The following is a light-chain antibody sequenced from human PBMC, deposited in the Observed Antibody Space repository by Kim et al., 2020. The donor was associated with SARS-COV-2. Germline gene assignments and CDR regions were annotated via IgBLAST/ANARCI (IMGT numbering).Light chain of an antibody. CDR1: QSVSASY. CDR2: DAS. CDR3: QYYGSPPIT. J-gene: IGKJ5*01. V-gene: IGKV3-20*01. Sequence: SPGERVTIACRASQSVSASYLAWYQQKPGQAPRLLIYDASSRATGIPDRFSGSGSATDFTLTISRLEPEDSAVYYCQYYGSPPITFGQGTRLEIK.